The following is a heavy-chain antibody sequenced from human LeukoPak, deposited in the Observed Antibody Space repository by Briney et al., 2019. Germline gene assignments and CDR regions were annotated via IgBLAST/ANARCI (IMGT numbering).Heavy chain of an antibody. Sequence: GGSLRLSCAASGFTFSSYSMNWVRQAPGKGLEWVSSISSSSSYIYYADSVKGRFTIPRDNAKNSLYLQMNSLRAEDTAVYYCARESRYCSGGSCSNPTYYFDYWGQGTLVTVSS. J-gene: IGHJ4*02. D-gene: IGHD2-15*01. CDR3: ARESRYCSGGSCSNPTYYFDY. CDR2: ISSSSSYI. CDR1: GFTFSSYS. V-gene: IGHV3-21*01.